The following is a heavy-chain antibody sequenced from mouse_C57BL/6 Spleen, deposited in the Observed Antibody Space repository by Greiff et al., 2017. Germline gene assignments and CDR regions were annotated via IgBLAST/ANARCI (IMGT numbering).Heavy chain of an antibody. V-gene: IGHV5-6*02. Sequence: EVKLVESGGDLVKPGGSLKLSCAASGFTFSSYGMSWVRQTPDKRLEWVATISSGGSYTYYPDSVKGRFTISRDNAKNTLYLQMSSLKTEDTYLDYYARDYYGSSLNDWGQGTTLTVSS. D-gene: IGHD1-1*01. J-gene: IGHJ2*01. CDR3: ARDYYGSSLND. CDR2: ISSGGSYT. CDR1: GFTFSSYG.